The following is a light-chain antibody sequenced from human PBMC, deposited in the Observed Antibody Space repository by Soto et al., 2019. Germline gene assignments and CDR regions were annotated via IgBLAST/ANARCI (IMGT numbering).Light chain of an antibody. Sequence: EIVLAQSPAPLSFSPGEKATPSRRASQSVRNYLAWYQQKPGQAPRLLIYDASNRATGIPARFSGTGSETDFTLTISSLEPEDFAIYYCQQRSKMPLTFGHGTKVDI. CDR2: DAS. CDR1: QSVRNY. J-gene: IGKJ1*01. CDR3: QQRSKMPLT. V-gene: IGKV3-11*01.